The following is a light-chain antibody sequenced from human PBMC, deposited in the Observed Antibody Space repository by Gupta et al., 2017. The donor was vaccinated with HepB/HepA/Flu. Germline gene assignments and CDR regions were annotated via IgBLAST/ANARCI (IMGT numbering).Light chain of an antibody. J-gene: IGKJ1*01. CDR3: QQYGSSPT. CDR2: GAS. V-gene: IGKV3-20*01. Sequence: EIVLTQSPGTLSLSPWESATLSCRASQSVSSSYLAWYQQKPGQAPRLIIYGASSRATGSTDRFRGRGEGKDFTRTSSIRENEACAAYYGQQYGSSPTFGQGTKVEIK. CDR1: QSVSSSY.